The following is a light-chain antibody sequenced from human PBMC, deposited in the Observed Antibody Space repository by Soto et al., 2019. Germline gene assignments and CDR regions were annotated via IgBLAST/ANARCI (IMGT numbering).Light chain of an antibody. CDR2: EVR. Sequence: QSALTQPASVSGSPGQSITISCTGTSSDIGAYKYVSWYQVHPGKAPKVLIYEVRSRPSEVSDRFSGSKSGNTASLTISGLQAEDEATYYCSSYTSSSTLVFGGGTKVTVL. CDR3: SSYTSSSTLV. CDR1: SSDIGAYKY. J-gene: IGLJ3*02. V-gene: IGLV2-14*01.